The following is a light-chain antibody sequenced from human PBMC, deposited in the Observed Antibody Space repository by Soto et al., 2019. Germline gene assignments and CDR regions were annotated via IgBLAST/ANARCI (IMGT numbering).Light chain of an antibody. CDR2: DVS. J-gene: IGLJ2*01. CDR3: SSYTTSINVI. V-gene: IGLV2-14*01. CDR1: SSDVGAYDY. Sequence: QSALTQPASVSGSPGQSITISCTGTSSDVGAYDYVSWYQQHPGKVPKLMIYDVSNRPSGVSNRFSGSKSDNTASLTISGLQVEDEADYYCSSYTTSINVIFGGGTKLTVL.